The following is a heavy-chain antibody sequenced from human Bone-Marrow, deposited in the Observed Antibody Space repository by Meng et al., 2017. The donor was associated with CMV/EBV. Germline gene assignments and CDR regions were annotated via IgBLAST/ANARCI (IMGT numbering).Heavy chain of an antibody. CDR1: GFTFDDYG. D-gene: IGHD4/OR15-4a*01. J-gene: IGHJ4*02. Sequence: GESLKISCAASGFTFDDYGMSWVRQAPGKGPEWVSGINWNGGSTGYADSVKGRFTISRDNSKNTLYLQINSLRAEDTAVYYCARDLTSWGQGTLVTVSS. CDR3: ARDLTS. CDR2: INWNGGST. V-gene: IGHV3-20*04.